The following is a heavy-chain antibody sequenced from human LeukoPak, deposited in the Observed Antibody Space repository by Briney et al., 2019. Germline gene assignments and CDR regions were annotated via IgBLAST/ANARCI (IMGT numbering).Heavy chain of an antibody. V-gene: IGHV1-24*01. J-gene: IGHJ4*02. Sequence: ASVKVSCKVSGYTLTELSMHWVRQAPGKGLEWMGGFDPEDGETIYAQKFQGRVTMTEDTSTDTAYMELSSLRSEDTAVYYCATASGSSGWYDNYFDYWGQGTLVTVSS. CDR2: FDPEDGET. CDR1: GYTLTELS. CDR3: ATASGSSGWYDNYFDY. D-gene: IGHD6-19*01.